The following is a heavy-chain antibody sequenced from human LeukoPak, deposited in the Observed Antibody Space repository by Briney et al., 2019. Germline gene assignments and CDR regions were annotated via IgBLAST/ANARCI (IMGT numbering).Heavy chain of an antibody. Sequence: PSETLSLTCTVSGGSISSYYWSWVRQAPGKGLEWVSAISGSGGSTYYADSVKGRFTISRDNSKNTLYLQMNSLRAEDTAVYYCAKDAPYSSGWHFDYWGQGTLVTVSS. J-gene: IGHJ4*02. CDR1: GGSISSYY. CDR2: ISGSGGST. CDR3: AKDAPYSSGWHFDY. D-gene: IGHD6-19*01. V-gene: IGHV3-23*01.